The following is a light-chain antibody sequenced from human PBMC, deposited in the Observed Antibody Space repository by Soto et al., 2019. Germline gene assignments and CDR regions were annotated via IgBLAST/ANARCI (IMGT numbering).Light chain of an antibody. J-gene: IGKJ2*01. CDR1: QSLLYRFNDKQN. CDR3: QQYYSTPYT. V-gene: IGKV4-1*01. Sequence: DIVMTQSPDSLAVSLGERATINCKSSQSLLYRFNDKQNLAWYQQKPGQPPKLLISWASTRESGVPDRFSGSGFETDFTLTISSLQAEDVAVYYCQQYYSTPYTFGQGTKLESK. CDR2: WAS.